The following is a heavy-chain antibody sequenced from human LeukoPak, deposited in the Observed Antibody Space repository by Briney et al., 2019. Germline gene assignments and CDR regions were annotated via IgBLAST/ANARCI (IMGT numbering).Heavy chain of an antibody. J-gene: IGHJ3*02. CDR2: INPNSGGT. D-gene: IGHD2-15*01. Sequence: GASVKVSCKACGYTFTGYYMHWVRQAPGQGLEWMGWINPNSGGTNYAQKFQGRVTMTRDTSISTAYMELSRLRSDDTAVYYCVRYCSGGSCYSVPFDIWGQGTMVTVSS. CDR3: VRYCSGGSCYSVPFDI. CDR1: GYTFTGYY. V-gene: IGHV1-2*02.